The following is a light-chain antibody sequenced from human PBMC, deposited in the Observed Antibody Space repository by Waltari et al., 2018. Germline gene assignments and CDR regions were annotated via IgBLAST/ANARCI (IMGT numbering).Light chain of an antibody. CDR3: GQGTHLPPFT. CDR2: KVS. Sequence: DVVMTQSPLSLPITPGQPASISCRSSQSLVHSDGNTYLSWYQQKPGQPPRLLIYKVSNRDSGVPDRFSCSGAGTDFTLKSSRVEAEDVGVYYCGQGTHLPPFTFGPGTKLDIK. CDR1: QSLVHSDGNTY. V-gene: IGKV2-30*02. J-gene: IGKJ3*01.